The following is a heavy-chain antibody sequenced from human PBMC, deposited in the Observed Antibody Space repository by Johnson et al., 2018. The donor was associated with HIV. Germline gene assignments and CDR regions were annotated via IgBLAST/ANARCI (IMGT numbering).Heavy chain of an antibody. V-gene: IGHV3-7*01. CDR2: IKQDGSEK. Sequence: VQLVESGGGLVQPGGSLRLSCAASGFIFGMFSMRWVRQAPGRGLERVANIKQDGSEKYYVDSVTGRFTISRANAKNSLYSLYVQMNSQRAEDTALHYCARAGSVCYDYVWGSYRYTEDDAFDIWGQGTMVTVSS. J-gene: IGHJ3*02. CDR1: GFIFGMFS. D-gene: IGHD3-16*02. CDR3: ARAGSVCYDYVWGSYRYTEDDAFDI.